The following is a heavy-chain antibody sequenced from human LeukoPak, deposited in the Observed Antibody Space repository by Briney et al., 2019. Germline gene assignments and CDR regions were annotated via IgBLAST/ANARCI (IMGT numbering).Heavy chain of an antibody. J-gene: IGHJ5*02. CDR1: GGSISSYY. Sequence: SETLFLTCTVSGGSISSYYWSWIRQPPGKGLEWIGYIYYSGSTNYNPSLKSRVTISVDTSKNQFSLKLSSVTAADTAVYYCARRVSSQGWFDPWGQGTLVTVSS. V-gene: IGHV4-59*12. CDR3: ARRVSSQGWFDP. CDR2: IYYSGST.